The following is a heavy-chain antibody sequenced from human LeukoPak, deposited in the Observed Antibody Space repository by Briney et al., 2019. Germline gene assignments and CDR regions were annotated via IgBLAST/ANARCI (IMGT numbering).Heavy chain of an antibody. Sequence: GGSLRLSCAASGFTFDDYAMHWVRQAPGKGLEWVSGISWNSGSIGYADSAKGRFTISRDNAKNSLYLQMNSLRAEDTALYYCAKAVSGWDAFDIWGQGTMVTVSS. D-gene: IGHD6-19*01. J-gene: IGHJ3*02. V-gene: IGHV3-9*01. CDR1: GFTFDDYA. CDR3: AKAVSGWDAFDI. CDR2: ISWNSGSI.